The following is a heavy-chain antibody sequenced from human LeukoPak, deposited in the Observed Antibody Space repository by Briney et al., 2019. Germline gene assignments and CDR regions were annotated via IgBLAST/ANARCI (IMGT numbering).Heavy chain of an antibody. D-gene: IGHD3-10*01. J-gene: IGHJ6*02. Sequence: GGSLRLSCAASGFTFSSYGMHWVRQAPGKGLEWVAVIWYDGSNKYYADSVKGRFTISRDNSKNTQYLQMNSLRAEDTGVYYWARDARSYGSRSYYWHYGMDVWRQPTTVTVSS. V-gene: IGHV3-33*01. CDR1: GFTFSSYG. CDR3: ARDARSYGSRSYYWHYGMDV. CDR2: IWYDGSNK.